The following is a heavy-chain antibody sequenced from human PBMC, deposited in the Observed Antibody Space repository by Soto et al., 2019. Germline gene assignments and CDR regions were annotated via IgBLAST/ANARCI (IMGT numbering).Heavy chain of an antibody. CDR1: GYSISSGYY. V-gene: IGHV4-38-2*01. CDR2: IHHIGST. Sequence: SETLSLTCAVPGYSISSGYYWGWIRQSPGKGLEWIGSIHHIGSTYYNPSLRSRVTISVDTSKNQFFLSLTSVTAADTAVYYCTRGDDFWSGYYFDFWGQGTLVTVSS. D-gene: IGHD3-3*01. J-gene: IGHJ4*02. CDR3: TRGDDFWSGYYFDF.